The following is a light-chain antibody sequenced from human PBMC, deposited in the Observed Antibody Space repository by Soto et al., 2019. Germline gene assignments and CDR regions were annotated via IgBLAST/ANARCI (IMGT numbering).Light chain of an antibody. Sequence: DIPMTQSPSTLSGSVGDRVTITCRASQTISSWLAWYQQKPGKAPKLLIYDASSLESGVPSRFSGSGSGTEFTLTISSLQPEDIATYYCQQYDNLPITFGQGTRLEIK. V-gene: IGKV1-5*01. J-gene: IGKJ5*01. CDR2: DAS. CDR3: QQYDNLPIT. CDR1: QTISSW.